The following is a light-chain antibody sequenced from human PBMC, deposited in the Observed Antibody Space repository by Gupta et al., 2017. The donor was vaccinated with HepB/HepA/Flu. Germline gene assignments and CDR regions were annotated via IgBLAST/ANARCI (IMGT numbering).Light chain of an antibody. CDR1: SSDVGCYNY. J-gene: IGLJ1*01. V-gene: IGLV2-14*03. Sequence: HSALTQPASVSGSPGQSITISCTGTSSDVGCYNYVSWYQQHPGKAPKLMIYDVSNRPSGVSNRFSGSKSGNTASLTISGLQAEDEADYYCSSYTGSTTPYVFGTGTKVTVL. CDR2: DVS. CDR3: SSYTGSTTPYV.